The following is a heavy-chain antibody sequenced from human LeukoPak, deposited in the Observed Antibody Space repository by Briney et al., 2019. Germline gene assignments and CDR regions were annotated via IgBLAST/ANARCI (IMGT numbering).Heavy chain of an antibody. J-gene: IGHJ4*02. D-gene: IGHD3-3*01. CDR2: VYYTGTT. CDR3: ARQGYDFWSGYYSFDS. Sequence: PSETLSLACTISGGSFSSYYWSWVRQPPGKGLEYIGYVYYTGTTNYNPSLKSRVTISVATSKNQFSLKLSSVTAADTAIYYCARQGYDFWSGYYSFDSWGQETLVTVSS. V-gene: IGHV4-59*01. CDR1: GGSFSSYY.